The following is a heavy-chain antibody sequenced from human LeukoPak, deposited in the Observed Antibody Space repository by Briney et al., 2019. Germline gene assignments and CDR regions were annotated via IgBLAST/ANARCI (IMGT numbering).Heavy chain of an antibody. D-gene: IGHD4-17*01. Sequence: GGSLRLSCAASGFTFSSYAMSWVRQAPGKGLEWVSAISGSGGSTYYADSVKGRFTISRDNSKNTLYLQMNSLRAEDTAVYYCAKDSILYGDWSPWHDWSDPWGQGTLVTVSS. V-gene: IGHV3-23*01. CDR2: ISGSGGST. CDR3: AKDSILYGDWSPWHDWSDP. CDR1: GFTFSSYA. J-gene: IGHJ5*02.